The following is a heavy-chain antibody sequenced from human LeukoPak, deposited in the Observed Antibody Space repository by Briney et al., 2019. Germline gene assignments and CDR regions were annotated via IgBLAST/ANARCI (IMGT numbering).Heavy chain of an antibody. CDR2: IHCDGRT. CDR1: GDSFSNTNYY. J-gene: IGHJ4*02. D-gene: IGHD2-15*01. CDR3: ARDRSNGDCSGGSCYYERHFDY. Sequence: SETLSLTCTVSGDSFSNTNYYWDWIRQPPGKGLEWIGAIHCDGRTYYNPSLKSRVTISVDTSKNQFSLKLNSVTAADTAVYYCARDRSNGDCSGGSCYYERHFDYWGQGTLVTVSS. V-gene: IGHV4-39*07.